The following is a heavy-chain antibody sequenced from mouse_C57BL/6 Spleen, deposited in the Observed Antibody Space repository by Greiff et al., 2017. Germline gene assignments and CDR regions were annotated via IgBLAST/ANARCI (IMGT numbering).Heavy chain of an antibody. J-gene: IGHJ2*01. CDR1: GYTFTSYW. CDR2: IDPSDSYT. V-gene: IGHV1-50*01. D-gene: IGHD2-3*01. Sequence: VQLQQPGAELVKPGASVKLSCKASGYTFTSYWMQWVKQRPGQGLEWIGEIDPSDSYTNYNQKFKGKATLTVDTSSSTAYMQLSSLTSEDSAVYYCARGGYYVRDFDYWGQGTTLTVSS. CDR3: ARGGYYVRDFDY.